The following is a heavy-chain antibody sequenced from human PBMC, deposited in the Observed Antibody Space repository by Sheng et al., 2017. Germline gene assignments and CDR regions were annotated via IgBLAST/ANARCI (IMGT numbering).Heavy chain of an antibody. Sequence: QVQLQQWGAGLLKPSETLSLTCAVYGGSFSGYYWSWIRQPPGKGLEWIGEINHSGSTNYNPSLKSRVTISVDTSKNQFSLKLSSVTAADTAVYYCARHQLPTTGYFDYWGQGTLVTVSS. D-gene: IGHD2-2*01. V-gene: IGHV4-34*01. CDR2: INHSGST. CDR3: ARHQLPTTGYFDY. J-gene: IGHJ4*02. CDR1: GGSFSGYY.